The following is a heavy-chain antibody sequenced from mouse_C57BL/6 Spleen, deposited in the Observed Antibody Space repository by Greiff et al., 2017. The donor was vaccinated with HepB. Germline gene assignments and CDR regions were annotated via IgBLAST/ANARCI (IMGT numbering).Heavy chain of an antibody. Sequence: QVQLQQSGPELVKPGASVKISCKASGYAFSSSWMNWVKQRPGKGLEWIGRIYPGDGDTNYNGKFKGKATLTADKSSSTAYMQLSSLTSEDSAVYFCARGDYGNPYYAMDYWGQGTSVTVSS. V-gene: IGHV1-82*01. J-gene: IGHJ4*01. CDR3: ARGDYGNPYYAMDY. CDR1: GYAFSSSW. CDR2: IYPGDGDT. D-gene: IGHD2-1*01.